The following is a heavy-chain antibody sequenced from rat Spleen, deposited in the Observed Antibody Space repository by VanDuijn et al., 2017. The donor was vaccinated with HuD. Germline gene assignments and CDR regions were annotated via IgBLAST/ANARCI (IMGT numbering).Heavy chain of an antibody. CDR1: GFTFRDNK. Sequence: EVQLVESGGGLVQPGRSLKLSCAASGFTFRDNKMAWGRQAPKQCVEWVATISYDGSSSYHRASLKGRITISRDNAKSTLYLQMDSLRIEDTATYYCTRLGTEAIGNWFSYWGQGTLVTVSS. D-gene: IGHD1-11*01. J-gene: IGHJ3*01. V-gene: IGHV5-7*01. CDR2: ISYDGSSS. CDR3: TRLGTEAIGNWFSY.